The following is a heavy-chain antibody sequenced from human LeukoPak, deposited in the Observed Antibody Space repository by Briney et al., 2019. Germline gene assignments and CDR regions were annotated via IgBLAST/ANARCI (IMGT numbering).Heavy chain of an antibody. CDR3: ARGPYNNVVNLDS. J-gene: IGHJ4*02. Sequence: GRSLRLSCTTSGFIFGDYAMSWVRQVPGKGLEWVGFIRSKAYGGTTEYAASVKGRFTISRDDSKNIAYLQMNSLKTEDTAVYYCARGPYNNVVNLDSWGQGTLVTVSS. CDR2: IRSKAYGGTT. D-gene: IGHD4-11*01. CDR1: GFIFGDYA. V-gene: IGHV3-49*04.